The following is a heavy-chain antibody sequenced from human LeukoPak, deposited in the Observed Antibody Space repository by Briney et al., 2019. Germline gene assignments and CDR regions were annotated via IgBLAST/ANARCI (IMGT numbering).Heavy chain of an antibody. Sequence: PGGSLRLSCAASGFTFSNYAMHWVPQAPGKGLEWVAVISDDGSNEYYADSMKGRFTISRDNSKNTLYLQMNSLRAEDTAVYYCARDFRDRFLEYLSNWFDPWGQGTLVTVSS. CDR1: GFTFSNYA. V-gene: IGHV3-30*04. CDR2: ISDDGSNE. D-gene: IGHD3-3*01. CDR3: ARDFRDRFLEYLSNWFDP. J-gene: IGHJ5*02.